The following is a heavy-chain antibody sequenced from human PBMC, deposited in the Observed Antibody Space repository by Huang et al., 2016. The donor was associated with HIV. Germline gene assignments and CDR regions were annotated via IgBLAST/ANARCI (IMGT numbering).Heavy chain of an antibody. CDR1: DGSISSSSYD. D-gene: IGHD3-10*01. J-gene: IGHJ4*02. Sequence: QLQLQESGPGLVKPSETLSLTCTVSDGSISSSSYDWGWIRQPPGKGLEWIATFFYEGNTYYNPSLKSRVTISVDTSKNQFSLNLSSVTAADTAVYYCAAMVRGVISYFDYWGQGTLVTVSS. V-gene: IGHV4-39*01. CDR2: FFYEGNT. CDR3: AAMVRGVISYFDY.